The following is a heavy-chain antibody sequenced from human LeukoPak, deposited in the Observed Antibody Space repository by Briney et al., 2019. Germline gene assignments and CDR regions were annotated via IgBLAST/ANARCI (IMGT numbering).Heavy chain of an antibody. V-gene: IGHV3-30-3*01. CDR2: VSYDGSNK. CDR3: ARDLYSYGYREVSGTDY. D-gene: IGHD5-18*01. J-gene: IGHJ4*02. Sequence: GGSLRLSCAASGFTYSSYAMHWVRQAPAKGLEWVAVVSYDGSNKYYADSVKGRFTISRDNSKNTLYLQMNSLRAEDTAVYYCARDLYSYGYREVSGTDYWGQGTLVTVSS. CDR1: GFTYSSYA.